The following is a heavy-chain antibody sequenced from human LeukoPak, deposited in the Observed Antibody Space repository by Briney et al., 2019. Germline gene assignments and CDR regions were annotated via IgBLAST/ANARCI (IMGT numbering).Heavy chain of an antibody. CDR3: ARNIVATIGGDWFDP. Sequence: SETLSLTSTVSGGSISSGDYYWSWIRQPPGKGLDWIAFIYYSESTYYNPSLKSRVTISVDTSKNQFSLKLSSVTAADTAVYYCARNIVATIGGDWFDPWGQGTLVTVSS. CDR2: IYYSEST. V-gene: IGHV4-30-4*01. J-gene: IGHJ5*02. D-gene: IGHD5-12*01. CDR1: GGSISSGDYY.